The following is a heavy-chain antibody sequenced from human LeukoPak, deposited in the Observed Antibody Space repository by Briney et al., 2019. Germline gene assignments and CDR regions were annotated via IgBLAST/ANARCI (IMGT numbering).Heavy chain of an antibody. CDR2: IYYSGST. Sequence: PSETLSLTCTVSGGSISRDYWSWIRQPPGKGLEWIGYIYYSGSTNYNPSLKSRVTISVDTSKNQFSLKLSSVTAADTAVYYCARDTAMVTWWYFDLWGRGTLVTVSS. CDR3: ARDTAMVTWWYFDL. D-gene: IGHD5-18*01. J-gene: IGHJ2*01. V-gene: IGHV4-59*12. CDR1: GGSISRDY.